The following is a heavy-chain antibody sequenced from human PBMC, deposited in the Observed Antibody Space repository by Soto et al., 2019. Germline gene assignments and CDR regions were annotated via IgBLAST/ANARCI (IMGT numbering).Heavy chain of an antibody. D-gene: IGHD2-15*01. V-gene: IGHV1-8*01. CDR2: MRANSGDR. CDR3: AGYIHVQGFKV. CDR1: GDTFTNFD. J-gene: IGHJ4*02. Sequence: QVQLVQSGAEVKKPGASVKVSCKPSGDTFTNFDLNWVRQAAGKGLEWLGWMRANSGDRGHAQKFRDRVSLTRDTSMSTAYMELSSLVAEDTAVYYCAGYIHVQGFKVWGQGTLVIVSS.